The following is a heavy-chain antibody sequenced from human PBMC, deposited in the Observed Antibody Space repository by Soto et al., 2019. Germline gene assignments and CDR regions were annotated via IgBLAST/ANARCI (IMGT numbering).Heavy chain of an antibody. D-gene: IGHD5-12*01. CDR2: IRSKANSYAT. V-gene: IGHV3-73*01. Sequence: GGSLRLSCAGSGFTLSDHYIDWVRQAPGKGLEWVGRIRSKANSYATAYAASVKGRFTISRDDSKNTAYLQMNSLKTEDTAVYYCTGWVEMATEYYYYGMDVWGQGTTVTVSS. J-gene: IGHJ6*02. CDR1: GFTLSDHY. CDR3: TGWVEMATEYYYYGMDV.